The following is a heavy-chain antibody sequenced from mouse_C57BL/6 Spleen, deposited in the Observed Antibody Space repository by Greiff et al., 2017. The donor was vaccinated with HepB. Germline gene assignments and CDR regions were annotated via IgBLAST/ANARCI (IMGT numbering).Heavy chain of an antibody. CDR3: ARSSNYQGISMDY. CDR2: IYPGSGST. V-gene: IGHV1-55*01. Sequence: QVQLKQPGAELVKPGASVKMSCKASGYTFTSYWITWVKQRPGQGLEWIGDIYPGSGSTNYNEKFKSKATLTVDTSSSTAYMQLSSLTSEDSAVYYCARSSNYQGISMDYWGQGTSVTVSS. D-gene: IGHD2-5*01. CDR1: GYTFTSYW. J-gene: IGHJ4*01.